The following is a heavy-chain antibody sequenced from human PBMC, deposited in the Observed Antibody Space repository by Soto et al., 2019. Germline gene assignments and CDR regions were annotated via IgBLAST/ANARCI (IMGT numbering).Heavy chain of an antibody. CDR1: GFSLSTSGVA. CDR3: ARIFDFWSGYYFSY. CDR2: IFWDAGK. D-gene: IGHD3-3*01. V-gene: IGHV2-5*02. J-gene: IGHJ4*02. Sequence: SGPTLVNPTQTLTLTCTFSGFSLSTSGVAVGWIRQAPRKAPEWLAFIFWDAGKRYSPSLENRLTITKDTSKNQMVLTMTNMDPVDTTTYYCARIFDFWSGYYFSYWGRGTLVTVSS.